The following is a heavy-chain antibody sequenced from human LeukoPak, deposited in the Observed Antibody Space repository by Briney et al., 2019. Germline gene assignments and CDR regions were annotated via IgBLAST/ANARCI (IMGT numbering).Heavy chain of an antibody. CDR2: IKQDGSEK. D-gene: IGHD3-10*01. CDR1: GFTFSSYW. Sequence: GGSLGLSCAASGFTFSSYWMSWVRQAPGKGLEWVANIKQDGSEKYYVDSVKGRFTISRDNAKNSLYLQMNSLRAEDTALYYCAKDEKRLWFGESPFDYWGQGTLVTVSS. CDR3: AKDEKRLWFGESPFDY. V-gene: IGHV3-7*03. J-gene: IGHJ4*02.